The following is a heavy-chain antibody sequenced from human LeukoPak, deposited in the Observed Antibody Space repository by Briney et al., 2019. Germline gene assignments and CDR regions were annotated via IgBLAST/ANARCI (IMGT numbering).Heavy chain of an antibody. J-gene: IGHJ5*02. V-gene: IGHV4-59*01. CDR3: AGAGGRSWFDP. CDR1: GGSISSYY. Sequence: SETLSLTCTVSGGSISSYYWSWIRQPPGKGLEWIGYMHFSGSTNYNPSLKDRVTISVEPSKNQFSLKLSSLDAADTAVYYCAGAGGRSWFDPWGQGTLVTVSS. CDR2: MHFSGST.